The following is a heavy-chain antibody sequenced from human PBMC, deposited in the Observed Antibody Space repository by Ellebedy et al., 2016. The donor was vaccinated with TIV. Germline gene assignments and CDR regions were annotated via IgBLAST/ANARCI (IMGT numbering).Heavy chain of an antibody. J-gene: IGHJ4*02. CDR2: INAGNGNT. Sequence: AASVQVSCKASGYTFTRYAIHWVRQPPGQRLEWMGWINAGNGNTKYSQKFQGRVTITRDTSASTAYMELSSLRSDDTAVYYCARTFNYPEYWGQGTLVTVSS. V-gene: IGHV1-3*01. CDR1: GYTFTRYA. CDR3: ARTFNYPEY.